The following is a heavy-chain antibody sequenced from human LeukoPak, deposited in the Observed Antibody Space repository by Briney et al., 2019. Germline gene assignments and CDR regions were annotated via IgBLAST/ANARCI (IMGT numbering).Heavy chain of an antibody. CDR2: ISYDGSNK. CDR3: ARDGQYYGSGSYYLSYFDY. V-gene: IGHV3-30*04. J-gene: IGHJ4*02. D-gene: IGHD3-10*01. CDR1: GFTFSSYA. Sequence: GGSLRLSCAASGFTFSSYAMHWVRQAPGKGLEWVAVISYDGSNKYYADSVKGRFTISRDNSKNTLYLQMNSLRAEDTAVYYCARDGQYYGSGSYYLSYFDYWGQGTLVTVSS.